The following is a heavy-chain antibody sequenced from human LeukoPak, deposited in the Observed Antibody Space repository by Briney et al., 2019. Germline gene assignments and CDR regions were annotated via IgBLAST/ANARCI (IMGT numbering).Heavy chain of an antibody. V-gene: IGHV4-59*01. J-gene: IGHJ5*02. CDR3: ARGEKYLNNWFDP. CDR2: IYYSGST. Sequence: PSETLSLTCTVSGGSISSYYWSWIRQPPGKGLEWIGYIYYSGSTNYNPSLKGRVTISVDTSKNQFSLKLSSVTAADTAVYYCARGEKYLNNWFDPWGQGTLVTVSS. D-gene: IGHD2-2*01. CDR1: GGSISSYY.